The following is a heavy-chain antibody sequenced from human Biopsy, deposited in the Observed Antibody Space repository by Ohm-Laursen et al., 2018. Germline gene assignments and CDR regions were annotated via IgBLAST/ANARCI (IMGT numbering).Heavy chain of an antibody. CDR2: VGGSGDST. CDR3: AKTRGEARAAANF. J-gene: IGHJ4*02. Sequence: SLRLSCAADGFSFADYYMSWIRQAPGKGLDWVSGVGGSGDSTYYADSVKGRFSISRDNSNNTLYLQMNSLRVDDTAVYYCAKTRGEARAAANFWGQGTLVTVSS. D-gene: IGHD6-13*01. V-gene: IGHV3-23*01. CDR1: GFSFADYY.